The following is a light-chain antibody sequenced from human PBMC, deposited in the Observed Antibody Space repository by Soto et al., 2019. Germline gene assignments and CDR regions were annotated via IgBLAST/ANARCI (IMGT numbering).Light chain of an antibody. CDR2: INK. V-gene: IGLV1-40*01. CDR3: QSYDSSPSGYV. J-gene: IGLJ1*01. Sequence: QSVLTQPPSVSGALGQRVTISCTGSSSNIGAGYDVHWYQRLPGTAPKLLIYINKNRPSGVPDRFSGSKSGTSASLAITGLQAEDEADYYCQSYDSSPSGYVFGTGTKVT. CDR1: SSNIGAGYD.